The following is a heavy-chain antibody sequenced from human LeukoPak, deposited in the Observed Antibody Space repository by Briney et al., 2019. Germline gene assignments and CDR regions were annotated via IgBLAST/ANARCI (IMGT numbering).Heavy chain of an antibody. J-gene: IGHJ4*02. CDR2: ISAYNGNT. D-gene: IGHD6-6*01. CDR3: ASWRPGSSSFHY. V-gene: IGHV1-18*01. Sequence: GASVKVSCKASGYTFTSYGISWVRQAPGQGLEWMGWISAYNGNTNYAQKLQGRVTITADKSTSTAYMELSSLRSEDTAVYYCASWRPGSSSFHYWGQGTLVTVSS. CDR1: GYTFTSYG.